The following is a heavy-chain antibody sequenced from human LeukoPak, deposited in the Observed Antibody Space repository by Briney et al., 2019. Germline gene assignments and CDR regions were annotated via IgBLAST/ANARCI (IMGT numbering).Heavy chain of an antibody. CDR3: ARRVGNYYDSRGYYPADY. CDR1: GYTFTSYG. CDR2: VSAFNGNT. Sequence: GASVTVSCKASGYTFTSYGISGVRPAPGQGLEWMGWVSAFNGNTNYAQKLQGRGTMTTDTSTSTAYMELRSLRSDDTAVYYCARRVGNYYDSRGYYPADYWGQGTLVTVSS. J-gene: IGHJ4*02. D-gene: IGHD3-22*01. V-gene: IGHV1-18*01.